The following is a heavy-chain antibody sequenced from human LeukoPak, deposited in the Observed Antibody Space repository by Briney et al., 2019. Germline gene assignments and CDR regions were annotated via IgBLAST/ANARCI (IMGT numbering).Heavy chain of an antibody. V-gene: IGHV3-30*02. D-gene: IGHD1-26*01. Sequence: GGSLRLSCAASGFTFSTYGMHWVRHAPGKGLVWVTFIRYDGSNKYYGDSVKGRFTISRDNSKNTLYLQMNSLRAEDTAVYYCAREGISERSQSYWGQGTLVTVSS. CDR2: IRYDGSNK. CDR3: AREGISERSQSY. J-gene: IGHJ4*02. CDR1: GFTFSTYG.